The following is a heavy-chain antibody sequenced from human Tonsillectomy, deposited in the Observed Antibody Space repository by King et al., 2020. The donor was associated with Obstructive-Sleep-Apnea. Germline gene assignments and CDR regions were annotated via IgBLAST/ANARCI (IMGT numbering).Heavy chain of an antibody. D-gene: IGHD3-9*01. Sequence: QVQLVQSGSELKKPGASVKVSCKASGYTFTKYGINWVRQAPGQGLEWMGWINTNTGNPTYAQGFTGRFVFSLDTSVSTAYLQISSLKAEDTAVYYCARDDYDILTGYLRAYYYYGMDVWGQGTTVTVSS. V-gene: IGHV7-4-1*02. CDR2: INTNTGNP. CDR3: ARDDYDILTGYLRAYYYYGMDV. J-gene: IGHJ6*02. CDR1: GYTFTKYG.